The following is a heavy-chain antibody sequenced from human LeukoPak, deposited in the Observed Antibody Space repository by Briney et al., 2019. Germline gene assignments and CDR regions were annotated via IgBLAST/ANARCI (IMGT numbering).Heavy chain of an antibody. J-gene: IGHJ3*02. V-gene: IGHV1-18*01. D-gene: IGHD6-19*01. CDR2: ISAYKGDT. CDR3: ARAGGWARGDYKADAFDI. Sequence: ASVKVSCKASGYIFTNFGISWVRQAPGQGLEWMGWISAYKGDTNYAQILQGRVTMTTDTSTSTAYMELRGLRSDDTAVYYCARAGGWARGDYKADAFDIWGQGTMVTVSS. CDR1: GYIFTNFG.